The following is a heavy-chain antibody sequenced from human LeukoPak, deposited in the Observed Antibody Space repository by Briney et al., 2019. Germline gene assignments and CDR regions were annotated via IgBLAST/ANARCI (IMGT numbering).Heavy chain of an antibody. CDR1: GGSISSYY. D-gene: IGHD3-22*01. J-gene: IGHJ4*02. CDR2: IFFGVST. Sequence: SETLSLTCAVSGGSISSYYWSWVRQPPGKGLEWIGYIFFGVSTTYNPSLKTRFTISVDTSKNQFSLKLSSVTAADTAVYYCAREKSSNYYDSTGYYWDYWGQGTLVTASA. V-gene: IGHV4-59*01. CDR3: AREKSSNYYDSTGYYWDY.